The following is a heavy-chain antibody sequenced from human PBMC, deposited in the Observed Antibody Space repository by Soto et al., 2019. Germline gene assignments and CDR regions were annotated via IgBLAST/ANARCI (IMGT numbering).Heavy chain of an antibody. D-gene: IGHD2-21*01. CDR1: GFTFGDYA. V-gene: IGHV3-49*03. CDR3: TRDGRFPTFMDV. J-gene: IGHJ6*03. Sequence: PGGSLRLSCTASGFTFGDYAMSWFRQAPGKGLEWVGLIRTKPYDETTQYAASVRGRFSISRDDSISIAYLQMNSLETEDTAVYYCTRDGRFPTFMDVWGEGTAVTVSS. CDR2: IRTKPYDETT.